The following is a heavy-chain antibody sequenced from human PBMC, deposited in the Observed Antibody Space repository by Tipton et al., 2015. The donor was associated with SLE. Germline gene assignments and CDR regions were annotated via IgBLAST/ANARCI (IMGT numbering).Heavy chain of an antibody. D-gene: IGHD4-17*01. Sequence: TLSLTCAVYGGSFSGYYWGWIRQPPGKGLEWIARIHYTGSTYYNPSLKSRVIISVDTSKNQFSLKLSSMTAADTAVYYCARGDYVTKPGFEYGAQGTLGTVS. V-gene: IGHV4-34*01. CDR2: IHYTGST. CDR1: GGSFSGYY. J-gene: IGHJ4*02. CDR3: ARGDYVTKPGFEY.